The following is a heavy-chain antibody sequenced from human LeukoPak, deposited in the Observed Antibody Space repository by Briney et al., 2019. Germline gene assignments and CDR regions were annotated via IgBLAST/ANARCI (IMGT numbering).Heavy chain of an antibody. J-gene: IGHJ6*03. Sequence: SETLSLTCTVSGGSISSSSYYWSWIRQPAGKGLEWIGRIYTSGSTNYNPSLKSRVTMSVDTSKNQFSLKLSSVTAADTAVYYCARAVGSGSFQTYYYYMDVWGKGTTVTISS. V-gene: IGHV4-61*02. CDR2: IYTSGST. CDR1: GGSISSSSYY. CDR3: ARAVGSGSFQTYYYYMDV. D-gene: IGHD3-10*01.